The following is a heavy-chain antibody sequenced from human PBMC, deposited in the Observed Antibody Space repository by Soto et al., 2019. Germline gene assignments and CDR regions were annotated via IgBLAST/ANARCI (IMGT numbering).Heavy chain of an antibody. CDR1: GFAFNNYG. Sequence: GGSLRLSCTVSGFAFNNYGINWVRQAPGKGLEWVSSISKSDYTYYSDSVKGRFTISRDNAKNSVPLQMNTLRVEDTAVYYCAREDSIIIPAVSDFWGQGTLVTVSS. D-gene: IGHD2-2*01. CDR3: AREDSIIIPAVSDF. CDR2: ISKSDYT. V-gene: IGHV3-21*01. J-gene: IGHJ4*02.